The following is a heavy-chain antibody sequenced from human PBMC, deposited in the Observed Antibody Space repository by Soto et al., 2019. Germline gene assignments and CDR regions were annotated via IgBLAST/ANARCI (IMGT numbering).Heavy chain of an antibody. CDR3: AIDYDGDSYY. D-gene: IGHD4-17*01. V-gene: IGHV3-48*02. CDR2: ISSSSVII. J-gene: IGHJ4*02. CDR1: GFTFSSNS. Sequence: GSLRLSCEVSGFTFSSNSMNWVRQASGKGLEWVSYISSSSVIIYYADSVKGRFTISRDNAKNSLYLQMNSLRDEDTAVYYCAIDYDGDSYYWGQGTLVTVSS.